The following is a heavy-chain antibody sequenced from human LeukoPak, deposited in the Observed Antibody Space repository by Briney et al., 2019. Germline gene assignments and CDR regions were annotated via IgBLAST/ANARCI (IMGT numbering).Heavy chain of an antibody. D-gene: IGHD2-2*02. J-gene: IGHJ4*02. Sequence: ASVKVSCKASGYTFTGYYMHWVRQAPGQGLEWMGWINPNSGGTNYAQKFQGRVTMTRDTSISTAYMELSRLRSDDTAVYYCARDGYCSSTTCSTFDYWGQGILVTVSS. CDR3: ARDGYCSSTTCSTFDY. CDR1: GYTFTGYY. V-gene: IGHV1-2*02. CDR2: INPNSGGT.